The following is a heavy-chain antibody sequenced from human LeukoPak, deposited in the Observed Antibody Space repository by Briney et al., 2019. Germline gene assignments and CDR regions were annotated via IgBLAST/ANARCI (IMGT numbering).Heavy chain of an antibody. D-gene: IGHD2-2*01. Sequence: GGSLRLSCAASGFIFSNYWMSWVRQAPGKGPEWVANIKQDGSDKYYVDSVKGRFTISRDNGKNSLYLEMNSLRAEDTAMYYCARDAPFTPGGDCWGQGSLVTVSS. CDR2: IKQDGSDK. J-gene: IGHJ4*02. CDR3: ARDAPFTPGGDC. CDR1: GFIFSNYW. V-gene: IGHV3-7*03.